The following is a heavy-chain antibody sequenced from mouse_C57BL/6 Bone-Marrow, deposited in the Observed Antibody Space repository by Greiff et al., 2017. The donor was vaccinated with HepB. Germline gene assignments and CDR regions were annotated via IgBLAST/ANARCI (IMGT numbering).Heavy chain of an antibody. CDR1: GYTFTDYE. CDR3: TRRWLLHWYFDV. Sequence: QVQLQQSGAELVRPGASVTLSCKASGYTFTDYEMHWVKQTPVHGLEWIGAIDPETGGTAYNQKFKGKAILTADKSSSTAYMELRSLTSEDSAVYYCTRRWLLHWYFDVWGTGTTVTVSS. J-gene: IGHJ1*03. D-gene: IGHD2-3*01. CDR2: IDPETGGT. V-gene: IGHV1-15*01.